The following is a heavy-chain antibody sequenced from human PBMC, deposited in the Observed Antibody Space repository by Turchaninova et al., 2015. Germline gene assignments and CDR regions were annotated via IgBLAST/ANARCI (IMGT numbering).Heavy chain of an antibody. CDR3: ARDRLQVVGTIGY. Sequence: EVQLVESGGGLVKPGGPLGLSVEAYGLPFSSYSMTWFRQAPGKGLELVSSITTSSSSIYYADSVKGRFTISRDNAKNSLYLQMNSLRVEDTAVYYCARDRLQVVGTIGYWGQGTLVTVSS. CDR2: ITTSSSSI. D-gene: IGHD2-15*01. J-gene: IGHJ4*02. CDR1: GLPFSSYS. V-gene: IGHV3-21*06.